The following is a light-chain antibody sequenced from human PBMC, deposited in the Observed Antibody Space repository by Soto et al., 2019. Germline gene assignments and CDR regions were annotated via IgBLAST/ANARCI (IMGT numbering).Light chain of an antibody. J-gene: IGLJ1*01. CDR1: SRDIGAYNY. CDR3: CSYADGSIYV. CDR2: EVV. Sequence: QSALTQPASVSGSPGQSITISCTGTSRDIGAYNYVSWYLQHPGKAPKLMIYEVVNRPSGISNRFSASKSGNTASLTISGLQAEDEADYYCCSYADGSIYVFGTGTKLTVL. V-gene: IGLV2-14*01.